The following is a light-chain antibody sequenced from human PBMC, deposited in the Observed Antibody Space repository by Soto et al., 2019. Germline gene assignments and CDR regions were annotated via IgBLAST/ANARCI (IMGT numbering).Light chain of an antibody. J-gene: IGKJ5*01. Sequence: DIVLTQSPSTLSVPPLERATRSCRASQIVTSNYLAWYQQKPGQAPRLLIYGISKRATDIPDRFSGSGSGTEFTLTISRLEPEDFAVYYCQQYNNWPPITFGQGTRLEIK. CDR3: QQYNNWPPIT. CDR1: QIVTSN. V-gene: IGKV3D-15*01. CDR2: GIS.